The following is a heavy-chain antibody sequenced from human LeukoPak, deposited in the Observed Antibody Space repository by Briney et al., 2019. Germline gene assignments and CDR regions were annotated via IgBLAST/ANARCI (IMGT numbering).Heavy chain of an antibody. Sequence: ASVKVSCKASGYTFTSYYMHWVRQAPGQGLEWMGIINPSGGSTSYAQKFQGRVTMTRDMSTSKDYMELSRLRSDDTAGYYCARDHVSDYWGQGTLVTVSS. V-gene: IGHV1-46*01. CDR2: INPSGGST. CDR1: GYTFTSYY. CDR3: ARDHVSDY. J-gene: IGHJ4*02. D-gene: IGHD3-10*02.